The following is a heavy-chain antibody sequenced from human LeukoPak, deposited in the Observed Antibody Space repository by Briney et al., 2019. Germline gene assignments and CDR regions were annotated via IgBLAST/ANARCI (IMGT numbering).Heavy chain of an antibody. CDR3: ARGRSGIPAATYNWFDP. CDR1: GGNFNSNA. CDR2: IVPIFGIT. V-gene: IGHV1-69*05. Sequence: SVKVSCKASGGNFNSNAIQWVRQAPGQGLEWMGGIVPIFGITKYAQSLQGRVTITTDESTSTAYMELNSLRSDDTAVYYCARGRSGIPAATYNWFDPWGQGTLVTVSS. D-gene: IGHD2-2*01. J-gene: IGHJ5*02.